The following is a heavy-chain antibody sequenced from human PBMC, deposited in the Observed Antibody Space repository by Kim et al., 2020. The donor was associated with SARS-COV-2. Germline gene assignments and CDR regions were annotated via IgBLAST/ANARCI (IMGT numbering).Heavy chain of an antibody. D-gene: IGHD1-26*01. CDR2: SH. V-gene: IGHV4-31*02. Sequence: SHSYNPTLRSRVTISVNTSKNQFSLTLSSGTAADTAVYYCAKTGSSQGGYWGQGTLVTVSS. CDR3: AKTGSSQGGY. J-gene: IGHJ4*02.